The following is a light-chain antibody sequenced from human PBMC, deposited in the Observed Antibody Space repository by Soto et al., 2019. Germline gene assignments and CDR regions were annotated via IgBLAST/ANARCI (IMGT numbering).Light chain of an antibody. CDR1: SSDIGNYNL. CDR2: GVI. Sequence: QSVLTQPASVSGSPGQSITISCTGTSSDIGNYNLVSWYQQHPGKAPRLMIYGVIRRPSGISNRFSGSKSGNTASLTISGLQADDEADYFCCSYTSRTTYVFGTGTKVTVL. CDR3: CSYTSRTTYV. V-gene: IGLV2-23*02. J-gene: IGLJ1*01.